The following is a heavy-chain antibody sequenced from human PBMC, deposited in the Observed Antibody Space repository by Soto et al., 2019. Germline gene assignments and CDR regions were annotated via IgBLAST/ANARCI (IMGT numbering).Heavy chain of an antibody. CDR1: GGSISSYY. Sequence: SETLSLTCTVSGGSISSYYWSWIRQPPGKGLEWIGYIYYSGSTNYNPSLKSRVTISVDTSKNQFSLKLSSVTAADTAVYYCARSYVDTAMDCYYYYYMDVWGKGTTVTVSS. CDR3: ARSYVDTAMDCYYYYYMDV. CDR2: IYYSGST. D-gene: IGHD5-18*01. J-gene: IGHJ6*03. V-gene: IGHV4-59*01.